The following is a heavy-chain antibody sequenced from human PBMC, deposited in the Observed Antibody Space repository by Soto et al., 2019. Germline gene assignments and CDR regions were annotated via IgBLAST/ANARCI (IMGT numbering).Heavy chain of an antibody. D-gene: IGHD2-15*01. CDR3: AKDFLRGYCSGGTCLGMDV. Sequence: PVGSLRLSCAASEFTFSRNIMHWVRQAPGKGLEWVAVISHDGSHKYYEDSVKGRFTISGDNSKNTLYLQMNSLRAEDTAVYYCAKDFLRGYCSGGTCLGMDVWGQGTTVTVSS. CDR1: EFTFSRNI. CDR2: ISHDGSHK. J-gene: IGHJ6*02. V-gene: IGHV3-30*18.